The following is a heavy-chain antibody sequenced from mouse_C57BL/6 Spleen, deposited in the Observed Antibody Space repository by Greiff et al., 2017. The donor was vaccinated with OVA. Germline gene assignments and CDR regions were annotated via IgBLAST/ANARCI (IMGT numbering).Heavy chain of an antibody. D-gene: IGHD1-1*01. CDR3: ARWDYGSSYYFDY. V-gene: IGHV1-58*01. CDR1: GYTFTSYG. J-gene: IGHJ2*01. CDR2: IYIGNGYT. Sequence: EVKLLESGAELVRPGSSVKMSCKTSGYTFTSYGINWVKQRPGQGLEWIGYIYIGNGYTEYNEKFKGKATLTSDTSSSTAYMQLSSLTSEDSAIYFCARWDYGSSYYFDYWGQGTTLTVSS.